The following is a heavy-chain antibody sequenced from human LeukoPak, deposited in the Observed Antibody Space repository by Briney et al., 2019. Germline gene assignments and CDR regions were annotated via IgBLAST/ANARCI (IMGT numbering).Heavy chain of an antibody. CDR2: IHDTGST. Sequence: SETLSLTCSVSGGSLSSHYWSWIRQPPGKGLELIGHIHDTGSTFYNPSLRGRVTISLDTSNNQFSLKLTSMTAADTAVYYCARFASGCSTSSCYLTYWGQGTLVTVS. D-gene: IGHD2-2*01. CDR1: GGSLSSHY. V-gene: IGHV4-59*11. J-gene: IGHJ4*02. CDR3: ARFASGCSTSSCYLTY.